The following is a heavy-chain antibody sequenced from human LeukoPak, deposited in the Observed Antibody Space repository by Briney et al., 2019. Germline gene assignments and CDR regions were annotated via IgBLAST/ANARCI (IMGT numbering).Heavy chain of an antibody. CDR1: GLTVSSNY. Sequence: PGGSLRLSCAASGLTVSSNYMSWVRQPPGKGLGWVSVIFSGGSTYYADSVKGRFTISRDNSKNTLYLQMNSLRVEDTAVYYCARGGDGYNILFDYWGQGTLVTVSS. V-gene: IGHV3-53*01. J-gene: IGHJ4*02. D-gene: IGHD5-24*01. CDR2: IFSGGST. CDR3: ARGGDGYNILFDY.